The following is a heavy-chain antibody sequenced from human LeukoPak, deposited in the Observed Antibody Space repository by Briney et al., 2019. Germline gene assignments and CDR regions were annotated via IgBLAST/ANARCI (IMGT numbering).Heavy chain of an antibody. V-gene: IGHV3-53*01. CDR1: GFTVSSNY. Sequence: GGSLRLSRAASGFTVSSNYMSWVRQAPGKGLEWVSAIYSGGSTYYADSVKGRFTISRDNSKNTLYLQMNSLRAEDTAVYYCATQWELNTKLTDYWGQGTLVTVSS. CDR3: ATQWELNTKLTDY. CDR2: IYSGGST. J-gene: IGHJ4*02. D-gene: IGHD1-26*01.